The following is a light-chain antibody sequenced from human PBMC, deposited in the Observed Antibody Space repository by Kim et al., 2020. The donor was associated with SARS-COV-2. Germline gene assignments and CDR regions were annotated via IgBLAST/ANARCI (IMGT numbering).Light chain of an antibody. CDR1: NIGIKS. CDR3: QVWDSSSDHVV. J-gene: IGLJ2*01. V-gene: IGLV3-21*04. Sequence: APGKTSRSPWGGNNIGIKSVTWYQQKPGQAPVLVIYYDSDRPSGIPERFSGSNSGNTATLTISRVEAGDEADYYCQVWDSSSDHVVFGGGTQLTVL. CDR2: YDS.